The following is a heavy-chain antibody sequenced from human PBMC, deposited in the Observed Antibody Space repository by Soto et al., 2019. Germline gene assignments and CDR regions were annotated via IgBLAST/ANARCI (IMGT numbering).Heavy chain of an antibody. D-gene: IGHD3-9*01. CDR3: ARDVEETYYDILTGYTGGYYYGMDV. J-gene: IGHJ6*02. V-gene: IGHV3-30-3*01. Sequence: PGGSLRLSCAASGFTFSSYAMHWVRQAPGKGLEWVAVISCDGSNKYYADSVKGRFTISRDNSKNTLYLQMNSLRAEDTAVYYCARDVEETYYDILTGYTGGYYYGMDVWGQGTTVTVSS. CDR1: GFTFSSYA. CDR2: ISCDGSNK.